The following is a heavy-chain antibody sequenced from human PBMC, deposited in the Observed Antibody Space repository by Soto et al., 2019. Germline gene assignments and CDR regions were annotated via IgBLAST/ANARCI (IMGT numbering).Heavy chain of an antibody. Sequence: QVQLQESGPGLVKPSETLSLTCTVSGGSISSYYWSWIRQPAGKGLEWIGRIYTSGSTNYNPSLKSRVTMSVDTSKNQFSLKLSSVTAADTAVYYCARYGRGYADYETPFDYWGQGTLVTVSS. CDR1: GGSISSYY. J-gene: IGHJ4*02. D-gene: IGHD4-17*01. CDR3: ARYGRGYADYETPFDY. CDR2: IYTSGST. V-gene: IGHV4-4*07.